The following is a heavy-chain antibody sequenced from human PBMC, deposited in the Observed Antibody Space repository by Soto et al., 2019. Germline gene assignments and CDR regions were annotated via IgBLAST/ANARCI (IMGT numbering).Heavy chain of an antibody. CDR1: GLNFRSFA. V-gene: IGHV3-23*01. CDR3: AKCKGAGSYQRYGMDI. CDR2: ITGNGGV. D-gene: IGHD2-2*01. J-gene: IGHJ6*02. Sequence: EVQLLPSGGGLAQPGGSLSLSCEVSGLNFRSFAMNWVRQAPGKGLEWGSMITGNGGVFYSDSVKGRFTVSRDNSKNTLNLQMDRLRAEDTAVYYCAKCKGAGSYQRYGMDIWAQGTTVTVSS.